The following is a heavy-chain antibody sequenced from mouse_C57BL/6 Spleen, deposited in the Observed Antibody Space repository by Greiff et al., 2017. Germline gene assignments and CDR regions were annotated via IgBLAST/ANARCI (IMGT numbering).Heavy chain of an antibody. CDR2: INPGSGGT. J-gene: IGHJ2*01. Sequence: QVQLKQSGAELVRPGTSVKVSCKASGYAFTNYLIEWVKQRPGQGLEWIGVINPGSGGTNYNEKFKGKATLTADKSSSTAYMQLSSLTSEDSAGYVCARGNREPTVVATDDLDYWGQGTTLTVSS. V-gene: IGHV1-54*01. D-gene: IGHD1-1*01. CDR3: ARGNREPTVVATDDLDY. CDR1: GYAFTNYL.